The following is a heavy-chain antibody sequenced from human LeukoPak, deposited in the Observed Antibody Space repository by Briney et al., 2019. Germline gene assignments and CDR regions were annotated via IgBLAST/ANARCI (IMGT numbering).Heavy chain of an antibody. D-gene: IGHD3-3*01. CDR1: GGSFSGYY. J-gene: IGHJ4*02. Sequence: SETLSLTCAVYGGSFSGYYWSWIRQPPGKGLEWIGEINHSGSTNYNPSLKSRVTISVETSKNQFSLKLSSVTAADTAVYYCARRRITISGVVIRKFDYWGQGTLVTVSS. CDR2: INHSGST. CDR3: ARRRITISGVVIRKFDY. V-gene: IGHV4-34*01.